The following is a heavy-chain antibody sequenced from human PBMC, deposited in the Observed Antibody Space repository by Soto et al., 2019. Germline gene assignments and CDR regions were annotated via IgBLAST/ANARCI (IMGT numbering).Heavy chain of an antibody. Sequence: GGSLRLSCAASRFTFSSYAMHWVRQAPGKGLEWVAVISYDGSDKYYADSVKGRFTISRDNSKNTLYLQMNSLRAEDTAVYYCARYIVVVTATYAFDIWGQGTMVTVS. CDR1: RFTFSSYA. CDR2: ISYDGSDK. CDR3: ARYIVVVTATYAFDI. J-gene: IGHJ3*02. D-gene: IGHD2-21*02. V-gene: IGHV3-30-3*01.